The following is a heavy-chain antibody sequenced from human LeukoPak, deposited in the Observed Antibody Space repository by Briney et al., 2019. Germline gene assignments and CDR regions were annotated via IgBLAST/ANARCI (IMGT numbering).Heavy chain of an antibody. Sequence: GGSLRLSCAASGFTFSKYGMSWVRQAPGKGLEWVSGISGSGGSTYYADSVKGRFTISKDNSKNTLYLQMNSLRAEDTAVYYCAKEARITGPTQFDYWGQGTLVTVSS. CDR2: ISGSGGST. D-gene: IGHD1-14*01. CDR1: GFTFSKYG. J-gene: IGHJ4*02. V-gene: IGHV3-23*01. CDR3: AKEARITGPTQFDY.